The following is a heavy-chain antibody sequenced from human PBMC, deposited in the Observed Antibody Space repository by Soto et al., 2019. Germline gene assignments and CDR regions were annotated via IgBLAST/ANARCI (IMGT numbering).Heavy chain of an antibody. J-gene: IGHJ4*02. D-gene: IGHD2-21*01. Sequence: QVQLQESGPGLVKPSQTLSLTCTVSGGSISSGGYYWSWIRQHPGKGLEWIGYIYYSGSTYYNPSRKSRVTIIVHTSKNQFSLKLSSVTAADTAVYYCARVVRFDSDSYLKLFDYWGQGTLVTVSS. V-gene: IGHV4-31*03. CDR3: ARVVRFDSDSYLKLFDY. CDR2: IYYSGST. CDR1: GGSISSGGYY.